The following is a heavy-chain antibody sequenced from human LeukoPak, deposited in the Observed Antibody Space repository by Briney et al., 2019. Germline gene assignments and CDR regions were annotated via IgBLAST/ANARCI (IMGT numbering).Heavy chain of an antibody. D-gene: IGHD4-17*01. Sequence: GGSLRLSCAASGLTFSSYAMNWVRQAPGKGLEWVSAISGSGGNTYYADSVKGRFTISRHNSKNTLYLQMNSLRAEDTAVYYCANPRGNYGAYAFDIWGQGTMVTVSS. CDR2: ISGSGGNT. CDR3: ANPRGNYGAYAFDI. J-gene: IGHJ3*02. CDR1: GLTFSSYA. V-gene: IGHV3-23*01.